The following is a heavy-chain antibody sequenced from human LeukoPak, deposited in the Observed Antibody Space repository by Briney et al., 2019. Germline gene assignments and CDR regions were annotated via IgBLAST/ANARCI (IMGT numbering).Heavy chain of an antibody. CDR2: IIPILGIA. CDR3: ARDCSTTYYYDSSGYCKDY. CDR1: GGTFSSYA. V-gene: IGHV1-69*04. J-gene: IGHJ4*02. D-gene: IGHD3-22*01. Sequence: SVKVSCKASGGTFSSYAISWVRQAPGQGLEWMGRIIPILGIANYAQKFQGRVTMTRDTSTSTVYMELSSLRSEDTAVYYCARDCSTTYYYDSSGYCKDYWGQGTLVTVSS.